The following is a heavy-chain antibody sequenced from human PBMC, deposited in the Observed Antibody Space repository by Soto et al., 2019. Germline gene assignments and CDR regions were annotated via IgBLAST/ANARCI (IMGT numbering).Heavy chain of an antibody. CDR3: ARAHCSNGICYAFDI. D-gene: IGHD2-8*01. Sequence: QVQLQESGPGLVEPSETLSLTCAVSGGSMSFYSWSWIRQPPGKGLGWIGYIHHSGDTYYNPSLKGRFNISVDRPQNQLSLKLTSVTTADTAVYYCARAHCSNGICYAFDIWGPGTKVTVSS. J-gene: IGHJ3*02. V-gene: IGHV4-59*01. CDR2: IHHSGDT. CDR1: GGSMSFYS.